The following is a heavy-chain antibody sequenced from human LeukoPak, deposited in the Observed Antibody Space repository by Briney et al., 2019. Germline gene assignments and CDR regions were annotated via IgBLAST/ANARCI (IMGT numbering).Heavy chain of an antibody. CDR2: IYHSGST. V-gene: IGHV4-38-2*02. D-gene: IGHD3-22*01. CDR1: GYSISSAYY. J-gene: IGHJ4*02. CDR3: ARVTGYMIEDYFDY. Sequence: PSETLSLTCTVSGYSISSAYYWGWIRQPPGKGLEWIGSIYHSGSTYYNPSLKSRVTISVDTSKNQFSLKVSSVTAADTAVYYCARVTGYMIEDYFDYWGQGTLVTVSS.